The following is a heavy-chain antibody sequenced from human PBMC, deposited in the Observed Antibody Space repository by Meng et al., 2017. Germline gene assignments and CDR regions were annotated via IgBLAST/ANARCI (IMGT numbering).Heavy chain of an antibody. CDR1: GFTFSSYW. J-gene: IGHJ3*02. CDR3: AKSLGIVVVIFGDAFDI. CDR2: INSDGSST. Sequence: EGELVVAGVGVSQPGRSLTLSCAAAGFTFSSYWRHWVRQAPGEGLVWVSRINSDGSSTSYADSMKGRFTISRDNSKNQLYLKMNSLRAEDTAVYYCAKSLGIVVVIFGDAFDIWGQGTMVTVSS. D-gene: IGHD3-22*01. V-gene: IGHV3-74*01.